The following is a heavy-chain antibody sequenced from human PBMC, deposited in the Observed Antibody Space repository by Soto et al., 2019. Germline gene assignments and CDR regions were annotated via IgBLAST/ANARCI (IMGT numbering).Heavy chain of an antibody. D-gene: IGHD1-1*01. CDR3: VKWNGFGDY. Sequence: EVQLLESGGGSVQPGGSLKLSCAVSGFSISAYGVTWVRQPPGKGLDWVSGFSGGRGGTFYADSVRSRFTISRDDSRNMVYLQMDSLGVEDTAVYYCVKWNGFGDYWGQGTLVTVSS. CDR2: FSGGRGGT. CDR1: GFSISAYG. V-gene: IGHV3-23*01. J-gene: IGHJ4*02.